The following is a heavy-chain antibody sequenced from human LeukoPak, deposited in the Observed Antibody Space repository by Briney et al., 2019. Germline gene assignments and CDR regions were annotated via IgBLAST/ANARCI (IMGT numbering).Heavy chain of an antibody. CDR2: ISGSGGST. V-gene: IGHV3-23*01. Sequence: GGSLRLSCAASGFTFSSYGMSWVRQAPGKGLEWVSAISGSGGSTYYADSVKGRFTISRDNSKNTLYLQMNSLRAEDTAVYYCARRIAVAGTGDYWGQGTLVTVSS. D-gene: IGHD6-19*01. CDR1: GFTFSSYG. CDR3: ARRIAVAGTGDY. J-gene: IGHJ4*02.